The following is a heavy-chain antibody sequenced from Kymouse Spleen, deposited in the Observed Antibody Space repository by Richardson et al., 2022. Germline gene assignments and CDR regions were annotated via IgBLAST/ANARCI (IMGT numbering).Heavy chain of an antibody. V-gene: IGHV4-31*03. J-gene: IGHJ6*02. CDR3: ARDGLLWFGELVPGYYYGMDV. CDR2: IYYSGST. CDR1: GGSISSGGYY. Sequence: QVQLQESGPGLVKPSQTLSLTCTVSGGSISSGGYYWSWIRQHPGKGLEWIGYIYYSGSTYYNPSLKSRVTISVDTSKNQFSLKLSSVTAADTAVYYCARDGLLWFGELVPGYYYGMDVWGQGTTVTVSS. D-gene: IGHD3-10*01.